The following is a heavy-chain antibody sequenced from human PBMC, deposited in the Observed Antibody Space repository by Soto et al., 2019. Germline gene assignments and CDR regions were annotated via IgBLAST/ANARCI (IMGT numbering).Heavy chain of an antibody. CDR3: AKTQVLRYFDWLSPYYFDY. J-gene: IGHJ4*02. CDR1: GFTFSSYA. D-gene: IGHD3-9*01. V-gene: IGHV3-23*01. CDR2: ISGSGGST. Sequence: LRLSCAASGFTFSSYAMSWVRQAPGKGLEWVPAISGSGGSTYYADSVKGRFTISRDNSKNTLYLQMNSLRAEDTAVYYCAKTQVLRYFDWLSPYYFDYWGQGTLVTVSS.